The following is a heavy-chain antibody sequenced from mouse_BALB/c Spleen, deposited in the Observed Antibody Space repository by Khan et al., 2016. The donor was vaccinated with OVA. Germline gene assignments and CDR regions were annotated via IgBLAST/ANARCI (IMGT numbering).Heavy chain of an antibody. CDR3: VRERVGDSYWYLDG. CDR2: IRNKANGYTT. V-gene: IGHV7-3*02. J-gene: IGHJ1*01. D-gene: IGHD3-2*01. Sequence: EVELVESGGGLVQPEGSLRLSCATSGFTFTDYYMSWVRQPPGKALEWLGFIRNKANGYTTEYSAYVKGRLTISRDNSKSTVYLQMNTRRAEDRATYYCVRERVGDSYWYLDGWGAGTAVTV. CDR1: GFTFTDYY.